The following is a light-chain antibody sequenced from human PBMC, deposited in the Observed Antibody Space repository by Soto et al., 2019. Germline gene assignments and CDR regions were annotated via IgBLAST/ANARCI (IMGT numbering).Light chain of an antibody. V-gene: IGLV2-14*01. CDR3: ASYTSSGTRV. Sequence: QSVLTQPASVSGSPGQSITISCTGISSDVGGYNYVSWYQQHPGKAPKFMIYEVTNRPSGVSNRFSGSKSGNTASLTISGLQAEDEADYYCASYTSSGTRVFGTGTKLTVL. J-gene: IGLJ1*01. CDR2: EVT. CDR1: SSDVGGYNY.